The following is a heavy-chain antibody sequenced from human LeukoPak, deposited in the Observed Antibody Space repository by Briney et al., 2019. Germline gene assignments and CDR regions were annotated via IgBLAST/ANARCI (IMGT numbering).Heavy chain of an antibody. V-gene: IGHV3-66*02. CDR2: IYSGGST. J-gene: IGHJ4*02. CDR1: RFTVSSNY. D-gene: IGHD1-26*01. CDR3: ARRESGSYSYDY. Sequence: GGSLRLSCAASRFTVSSNYMSWVRQAPGKGLEWVSVIYSGGSTYYADSVKGRFTISRDNSKNTLYLQMNSLRAEDTAVYYCARRESGSYSYDYWGQGTLVTVSS.